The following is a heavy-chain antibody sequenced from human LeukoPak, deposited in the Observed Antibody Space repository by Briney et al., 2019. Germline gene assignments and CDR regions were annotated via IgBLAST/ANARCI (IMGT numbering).Heavy chain of an antibody. Sequence: PGGSLRLSCAASGFTVSNNYMSWVRQAPGKGLEWVSIIDSGGSTYFADSVKGRFTISRDNAKNSLYLQMNSLRVEDTAVHYCARGGNIGYDYNAFDIWGQGTMVTVSS. CDR3: ARGGNIGYDYNAFDI. V-gene: IGHV3-53*01. D-gene: IGHD4-11*01. CDR1: GFTVSNNY. CDR2: IDSGGST. J-gene: IGHJ3*02.